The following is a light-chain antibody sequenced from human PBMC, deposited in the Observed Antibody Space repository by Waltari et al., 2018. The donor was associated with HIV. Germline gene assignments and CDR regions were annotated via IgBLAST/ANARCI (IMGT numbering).Light chain of an antibody. J-gene: IGKJ2*01. CDR1: QSISTW. CDR3: QQYNSYPVT. CDR2: KAS. Sequence: DIQMTQSPSTLSASVGDRVTITCRASQSISTWLAWYRQKPGKAPNLLIYKASDLESGVPSRFSGSGSGTEFTLTISSLQPDDFATYYCQQYNSYPVTFGQGTKLEIK. V-gene: IGKV1-5*03.